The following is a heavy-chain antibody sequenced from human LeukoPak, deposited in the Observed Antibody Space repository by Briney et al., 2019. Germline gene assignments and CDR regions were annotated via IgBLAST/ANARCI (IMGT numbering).Heavy chain of an antibody. CDR3: ARSRTSSWTGGGYFDY. Sequence: GGSLRLSCVASGFTFDDYGMSWVRQAPGKGLEWVSAISGRGDTTYYADSVKGRFTISRDNSKNTLYLQMNSLRADDTAVYYCARSRTSSWTGGGYFDYWGQGTLVTVSS. CDR2: ISGRGDTT. J-gene: IGHJ4*02. CDR1: GFTFDDYG. V-gene: IGHV3-23*01. D-gene: IGHD2-2*01.